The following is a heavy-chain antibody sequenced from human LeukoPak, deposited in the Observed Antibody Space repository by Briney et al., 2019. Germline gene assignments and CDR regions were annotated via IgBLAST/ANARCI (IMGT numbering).Heavy chain of an antibody. V-gene: IGHV4-61*08. CDR1: GGSISSGGYS. CDR3: ARAWSYHDY. D-gene: IGHD3-10*01. Sequence: LSLTCAVSGGSISSGGYSWSWIRQPPGKGLEWIGYMAYSGSANYNPSLKSRVTLSVDTSKNQFSLRLSSVTAADTAVYYCARAWSYHDYWGQGTLVTVSS. CDR2: MAYSGSA. J-gene: IGHJ4*02.